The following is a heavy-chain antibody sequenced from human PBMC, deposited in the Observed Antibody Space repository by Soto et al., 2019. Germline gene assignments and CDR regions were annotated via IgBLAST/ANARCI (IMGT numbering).Heavy chain of an antibody. J-gene: IGHJ6*02. CDR3: ARDGGPGTVLGEDYYYYYGMDV. Sequence: QVQLVQSGAEVKKPGSSVKVSCKASGGTFSSYAISWVRQAPGQGLEWMGGIIPIFGTANYAQKFQGRVTITADESTSTAYVELSSLRSEDTAVYYCARDGGPGTVLGEDYYYYYGMDVWGQGTTVTVSS. V-gene: IGHV1-69*01. CDR2: IIPIFGTA. D-gene: IGHD3-16*01. CDR1: GGTFSSYA.